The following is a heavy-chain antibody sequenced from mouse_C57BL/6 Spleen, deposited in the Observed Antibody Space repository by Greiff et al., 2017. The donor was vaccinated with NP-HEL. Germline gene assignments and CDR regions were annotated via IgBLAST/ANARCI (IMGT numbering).Heavy chain of an antibody. CDR2: IRNKANGYTT. CDR3: ASSYYSNYFDY. Sequence: EVKLMESGGGLVQPGGSLSLSCAASGFTFTDYYMSWVRQPPGKALEWLGFIRNKANGYTTEYSASVKGRFTISRDNSQSILYLQMNALRAEDSATYYCASSYYSNYFDYWGQGTTLTVSS. J-gene: IGHJ2*01. V-gene: IGHV7-3*01. D-gene: IGHD2-5*01. CDR1: GFTFTDYY.